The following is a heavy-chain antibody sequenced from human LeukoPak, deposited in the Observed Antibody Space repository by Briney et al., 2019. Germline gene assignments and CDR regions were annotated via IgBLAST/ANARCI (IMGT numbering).Heavy chain of an antibody. CDR1: GFTFSSYA. V-gene: IGHV3-23*01. D-gene: IGHD6-19*01. CDR3: AKDLAAVTVAGTHWFDP. Sequence: GGSLRLSCAASGFTFSSYAMSWVRQAPGKGLVWVSAISGSGGSTYYADSVKGRFTISRDNSKNTLYLQMNSLRAEDTAVYYRAKDLAAVTVAGTHWFDPWGQGTLATVSS. CDR2: ISGSGGST. J-gene: IGHJ5*02.